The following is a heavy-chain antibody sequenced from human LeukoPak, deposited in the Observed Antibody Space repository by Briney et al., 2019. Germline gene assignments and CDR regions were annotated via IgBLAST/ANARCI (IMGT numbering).Heavy chain of an antibody. CDR2: IYHSGST. J-gene: IGHJ5*02. D-gene: IGHD3-10*01. Sequence: SGTLSLTCAVSGGSISSSNWWSWVRQPPGEGLEWNGEIYHSGSTNYNPSLKSRVTISVDKSKNQFSLKLSSLTAADTAVYYCARDSGTTGEVKFDPWGQGTLVTVSS. V-gene: IGHV4-4*02. CDR1: GGSISSSNW. CDR3: ARDSGTTGEVKFDP.